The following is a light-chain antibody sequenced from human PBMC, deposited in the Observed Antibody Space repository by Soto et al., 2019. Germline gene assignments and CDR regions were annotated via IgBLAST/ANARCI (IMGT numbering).Light chain of an antibody. CDR3: QQSYRTTRT. CDR2: AAS. J-gene: IGKJ1*01. V-gene: IGKV1-39*01. Sequence: DIQMPQSPSSLSASVGDRVPITCRESQSISTYLNWYPPTQGKAPKLXMHAASRLDRGVPSRFSGSGSGTDFTLPISSLKPEDVATDYCQQSYRTTRTFGQGTKVDIK. CDR1: QSISTY.